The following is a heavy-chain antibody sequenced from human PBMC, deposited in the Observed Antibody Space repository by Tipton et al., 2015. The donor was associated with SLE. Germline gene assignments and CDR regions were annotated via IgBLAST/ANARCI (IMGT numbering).Heavy chain of an antibody. CDR3: ATGYDFHTECFQH. J-gene: IGHJ1*01. CDR2: INHSGST. Sequence: TLSLTCAVYGGSFSGYYWSWIRQPPGKGLEWIGEINHSGSTNYNPSLKSRVTISVDTSKNQFSLKLSSVTAADTAVYYCATGYDFHTECFQHWGQGTLVTVSS. V-gene: IGHV4-34*01. CDR1: GGSFSGYY. D-gene: IGHD5-12*01.